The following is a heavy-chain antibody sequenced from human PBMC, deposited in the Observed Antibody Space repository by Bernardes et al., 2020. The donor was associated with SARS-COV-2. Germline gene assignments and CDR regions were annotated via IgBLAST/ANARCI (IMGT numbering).Heavy chain of an antibody. V-gene: IGHV3-74*01. J-gene: IGHJ4*02. Sequence: GGSLRLSCAASGFIFTDYWMHWIRQAPGKGLMWVSRINNDGTSTSYAESVNGRFTISRDNAKNTLYLQMNSLRAEDTAVYYCVRGISMIDFDYWGQGALVTVSS. CDR1: GFIFTDYW. CDR2: INNDGTST. CDR3: VRGISMIDFDY. D-gene: IGHD3-22*01.